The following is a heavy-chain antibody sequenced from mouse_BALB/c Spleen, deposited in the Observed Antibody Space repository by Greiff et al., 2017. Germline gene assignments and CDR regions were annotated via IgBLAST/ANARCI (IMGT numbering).Heavy chain of an antibody. D-gene: IGHD1-1*01. Sequence: EVMLVESGGGLVKPGGSLKLSCAASGFTFSSYAMSWVRQTPDKRLELVATINSNGGSTYYPDSVKGRFTISRDNAKNTLYLQMSSLKSEDTAMYYCARGGTTYYFDYWGQGTTLTVSS. CDR2: INSNGGST. V-gene: IGHV5-6-3*01. J-gene: IGHJ2*01. CDR1: GFTFSSYA. CDR3: ARGGTTYYFDY.